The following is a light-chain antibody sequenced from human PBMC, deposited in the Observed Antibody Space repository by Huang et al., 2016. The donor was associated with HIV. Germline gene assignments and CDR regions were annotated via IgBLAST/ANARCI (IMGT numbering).Light chain of an antibody. CDR3: MQALQDPWT. V-gene: IGKV2-28*01. J-gene: IGKJ1*01. CDR1: QSLLHSNGYNY. CDR2: LGS. Sequence: DIVMTQSPLSLPVTPGEPASLSCRSSQSLLHSNGYNYLDWYLQKPGQSPQLLIYLGSNRASGVPDRCSGSGSGTDFTLKISTVEAEDVGVYYCMQALQDPWTFGQGTKVEIK.